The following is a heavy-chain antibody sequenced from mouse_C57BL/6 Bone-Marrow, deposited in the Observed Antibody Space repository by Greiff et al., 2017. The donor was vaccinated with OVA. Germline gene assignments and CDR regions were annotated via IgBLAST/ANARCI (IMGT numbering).Heavy chain of an antibody. CDR1: GYTFTSYW. Sequence: VQLQQSGTVLARPGASVKMSCKTSGYTFTSYWMHWVKQRPGQGLEWIGAIYPGNSDTSYNQKFKGKAKLTAVTSASTAYMELSSLTNEDSAVYYCTRGGNYDYSWFADWGQGTLVTVSA. CDR3: TRGGNYDYSWFAD. D-gene: IGHD2-4*01. V-gene: IGHV1-5*01. J-gene: IGHJ3*01. CDR2: IYPGNSDT.